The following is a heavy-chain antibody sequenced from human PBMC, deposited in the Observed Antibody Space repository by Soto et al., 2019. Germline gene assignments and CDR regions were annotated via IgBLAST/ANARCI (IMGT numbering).Heavy chain of an antibody. CDR2: ISVYNGNT. D-gene: IGHD2-2*01. CDR3: ARTVDCSSTPCYAFDY. CDR1: GYTFSSYG. V-gene: IGHV1-18*01. J-gene: IGHJ4*02. Sequence: QVQLVQSGAEVKKPGASVKVSCKASGYTFSSYGVSWVRQAPGQGLEWMGGISVYNGNTNYAQKVQGRVTMTTDTSSSTSYMELRSLRSDDTAVYYCARTVDCSSTPCYAFDYWGQGTLVTVSS.